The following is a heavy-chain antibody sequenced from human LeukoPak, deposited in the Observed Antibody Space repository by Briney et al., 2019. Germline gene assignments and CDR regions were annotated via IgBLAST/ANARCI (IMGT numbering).Heavy chain of an antibody. CDR1: GFTVSSNY. CDR3: ARDLNYYYYMDV. V-gene: IGHV3-66*01. CDR2: IYSGGST. Sequence: GGSLRLSCAASGFTVSSNYMSWVRQAPGKGLEWVSVIYSGGSTYYADSVKGRFTISRDNSKNTLYLQMNSLRAEDTAVYYCARDLNYYYYMDVWGKGTTVTISS. J-gene: IGHJ6*03.